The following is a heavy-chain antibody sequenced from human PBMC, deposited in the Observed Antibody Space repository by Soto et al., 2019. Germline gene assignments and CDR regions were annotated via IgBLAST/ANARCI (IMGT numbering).Heavy chain of an antibody. J-gene: IGHJ3*02. D-gene: IGHD3-3*01. CDR3: VKFRPAQTVFAYGAFDI. CDR1: KFTMTTSA. V-gene: IGHV3-23*01. Sequence: EVQLLESGGGLVQPGGSLRLSCTASKFTMTTSAMSWVRQIPGRGLEWVSAIGGSGGSTYYAESVKGRFTISRDKSKNTLDLQMNSLRADDTAIYYCVKFRPAQTVFAYGAFDIWGQGTVVTVSS. CDR2: IGGSGGST.